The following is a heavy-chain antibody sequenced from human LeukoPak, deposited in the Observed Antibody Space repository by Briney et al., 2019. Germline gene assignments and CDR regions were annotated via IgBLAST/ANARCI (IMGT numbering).Heavy chain of an antibody. J-gene: IGHJ4*02. CDR1: GFTFSSYA. CDR3: AKGSFYDCSGSFYFDY. V-gene: IGHV3-23*01. D-gene: IGHD3-22*01. Sequence: GGSLRLSCAASGFTFSSYAMSWVRQAPGKGLEWVSGISGSGDNTYYADSVKGRFTISRDNSKNTLYVQVNSLGTEDTAAYYCAKGSFYDCSGSFYFDYWGQGTLVTVSS. CDR2: ISGSGDNT.